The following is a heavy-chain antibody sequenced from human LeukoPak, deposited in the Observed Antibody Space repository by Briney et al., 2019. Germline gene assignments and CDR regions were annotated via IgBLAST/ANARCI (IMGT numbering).Heavy chain of an antibody. CDR3: ARKGTGYYYGMDV. J-gene: IGHJ6*02. Sequence: PSETLSLTCTVSGGSISSYYWSWIRQPPGKGLEWIGYIYYSGSTNYNPSLKSRVTISVDTSKNQFSLKLSSVTAADTAVYYCARKGTGYYYGMDVWGQGTTVTVSS. V-gene: IGHV4-59*01. CDR1: GGSISSYY. D-gene: IGHD1-1*01. CDR2: IYYSGST.